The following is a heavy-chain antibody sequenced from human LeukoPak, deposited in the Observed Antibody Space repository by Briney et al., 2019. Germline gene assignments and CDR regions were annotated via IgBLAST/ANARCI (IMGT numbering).Heavy chain of an antibody. CDR3: ARGGLYGDYELEY. CDR1: GFISSTYS. V-gene: IGHV3-48*01. D-gene: IGHD4-17*01. Sequence: GGSLRLSCAASGFISSTYSMNWVRQAPGKGLEWVSYISSSSTIYYADSVKGRFTISRDNAKNSLYLQMNSLRAEDTAVYYCARGGLYGDYELEYWGQGTLVTVSS. J-gene: IGHJ4*02. CDR2: ISSSSTI.